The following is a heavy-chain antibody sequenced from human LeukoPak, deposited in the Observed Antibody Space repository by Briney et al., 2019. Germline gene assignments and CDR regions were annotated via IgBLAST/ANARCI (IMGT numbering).Heavy chain of an antibody. J-gene: IGHJ4*02. V-gene: IGHV3-23*01. D-gene: IGHD3-3*01. CDR3: AKGILEWLEQFDY. Sequence: QPGGSLRLSCAASGFTFSSSAMSWVRQAPGKGLEWVSAISGSGGSTYYADSVKGRFTISRDNSKNTLYLQMNSLRAEDTAVYYCAKGILEWLEQFDYWGQGTLVTVSS. CDR2: ISGSGGST. CDR1: GFTFSSSA.